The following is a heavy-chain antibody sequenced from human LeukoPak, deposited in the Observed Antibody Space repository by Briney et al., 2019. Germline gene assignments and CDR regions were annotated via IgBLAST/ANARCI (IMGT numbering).Heavy chain of an antibody. Sequence: ASVKVSCKASGYTLTSYDINWVRQATGQGLEWMGWMNPNSGNTGYAQKFQGRVTMTRNTSISTAYMELSSLRSEDTAVYYCARGPPPVLNMGFDYWGQGTLVTVSS. D-gene: IGHD4/OR15-4a*01. V-gene: IGHV1-8*01. CDR2: MNPNSGNT. CDR3: ARGPPPVLNMGFDY. J-gene: IGHJ4*02. CDR1: GYTLTSYD.